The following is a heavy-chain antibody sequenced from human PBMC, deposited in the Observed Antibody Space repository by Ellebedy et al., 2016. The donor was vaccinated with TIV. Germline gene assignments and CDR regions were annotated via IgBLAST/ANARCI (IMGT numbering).Heavy chain of an antibody. CDR3: ATLPYISRSSAY. CDR2: IYPNNGDT. Sequence: ASVKVSCKASGYPFTDYYMHWVRQAPGQGLEWMGWIYPNNGDTTYAQKFQGRVTMTSDTSTTTAYMELNSLRYDDTAVYYCATLPYISRSSAYWGQGTLVTVSS. CDR1: GYPFTDYY. D-gene: IGHD3-16*01. V-gene: IGHV1-2*02. J-gene: IGHJ4*02.